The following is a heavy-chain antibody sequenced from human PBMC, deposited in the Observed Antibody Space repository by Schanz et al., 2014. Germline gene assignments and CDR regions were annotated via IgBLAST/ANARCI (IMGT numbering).Heavy chain of an antibody. CDR2: ISYSGST. CDR3: ARDRGHGDLPGDI. D-gene: IGHD4-17*01. V-gene: IGHV4-31*03. J-gene: IGHJ3*02. CDR1: GGSVSSGGDY. Sequence: QVQLQESGPGLLKPSETLSLTCTVSGGSVSSGGDYWSWIRQHPGKGLEWIGFISYSGSTYYNPSLKSRVTISVDTSKNQCSLNLSSATAADAAVYYCARDRGHGDLPGDIWGQGTMVTVSS.